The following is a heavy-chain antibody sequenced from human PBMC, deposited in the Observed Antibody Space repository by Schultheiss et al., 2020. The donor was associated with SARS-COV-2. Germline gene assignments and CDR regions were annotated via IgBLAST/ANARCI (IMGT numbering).Heavy chain of an antibody. V-gene: IGHV4-61*09. J-gene: IGHJ6*03. CDR2: IYHTGST. D-gene: IGHD3-10*01. CDR1: GGSISSGSYY. CDR3: ARSGSYYYMNV. Sequence: SETLSLTCTVSGGSISSGSYYWSWIRQPAGKGLEWIANIYHTGSTYSNPSLKSRVTISVDTSKNQVSLNLTSVTATDTAVYYCARSGSYYYMNVWGKGTTVTVSS.